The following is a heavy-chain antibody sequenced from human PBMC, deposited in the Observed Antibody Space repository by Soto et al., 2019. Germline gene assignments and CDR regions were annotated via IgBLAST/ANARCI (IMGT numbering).Heavy chain of an antibody. J-gene: IGHJ1*01. Sequence: ASVKVSCKASGYTFTSYYMHWVRQAPGQGLEWMGIINPSGGSTSYAQKFQGRVTMTRDTSTSTVYMELSSLRSEDTAVYYCARDLMRSATVTTPQPSPIQHWGQGTLVTVSS. D-gene: IGHD4-17*01. CDR3: ARDLMRSATVTTPQPSPIQH. CDR2: INPSGGST. CDR1: GYTFTSYY. V-gene: IGHV1-46*03.